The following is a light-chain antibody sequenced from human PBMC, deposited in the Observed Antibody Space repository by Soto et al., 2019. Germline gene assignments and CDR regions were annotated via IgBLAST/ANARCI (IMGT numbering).Light chain of an antibody. CDR1: QDIGDT. J-gene: IGKJ4*01. CDR2: DTS. V-gene: IGKV3-15*01. Sequence: MTQSPSSVSASVGDRFTITCRASQDIGDTLAWYQHKPGQTPRLLIYDTSTRATGVPTRFSGSRSGAEFTLTINSLQSEDFAVYYCQPYNNWPLTFGGGTKVDNK. CDR3: QPYNNWPLT.